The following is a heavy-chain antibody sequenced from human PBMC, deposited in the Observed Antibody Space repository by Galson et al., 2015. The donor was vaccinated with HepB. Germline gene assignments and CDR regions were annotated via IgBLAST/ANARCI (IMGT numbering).Heavy chain of an antibody. CDR1: GDSVSSNSAA. Sequence: CAISGDSVSSNSAAWNWIRQSPSRGLEWLGRTYHRSKWYDDYAVSVKSRVTINPDTAKNQFSLQLNSVTPEDTAVYYCVRLSCGSTTCSRGFDYWGQGILVTVSS. CDR3: VRLSCGSTTCSRGFDY. D-gene: IGHD2-2*01. J-gene: IGHJ4*02. CDR2: TYHRSKWYD. V-gene: IGHV6-1*01.